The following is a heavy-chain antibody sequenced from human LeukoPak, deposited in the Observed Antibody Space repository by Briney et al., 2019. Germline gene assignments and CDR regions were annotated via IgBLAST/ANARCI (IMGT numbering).Heavy chain of an antibody. D-gene: IGHD3-9*01. V-gene: IGHV1-18*01. Sequence: ASVKVSCEASGYTFTSYGISWVRQAPGQGLEWMGWISAYNGNTNYAQKLQGRVTMTTDTSTSTAYMELRSLRSDDTAVYYCARAGDILTGYYAWDDYWGQGTLVTVSS. CDR3: ARAGDILTGYYAWDDY. CDR1: GYTFTSYG. J-gene: IGHJ4*02. CDR2: ISAYNGNT.